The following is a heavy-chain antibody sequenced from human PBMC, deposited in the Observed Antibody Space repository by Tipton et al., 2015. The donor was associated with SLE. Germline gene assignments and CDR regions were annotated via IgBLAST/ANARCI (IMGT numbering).Heavy chain of an antibody. CDR2: ITHSSSAV. Sequence: SLRLSCAVSGFPFSDYYMSWIRQAPGKGLEWLSYITHSSSAVNYADSVKGRFTISRDNAKNSLYLQMTSLRVEDSAVYYCARELRGVGGDASDVWGQGTVVTVAS. V-gene: IGHV3-11*04. D-gene: IGHD3-3*01. J-gene: IGHJ3*01. CDR3: ARELRGVGGDASDV. CDR1: GFPFSDYY.